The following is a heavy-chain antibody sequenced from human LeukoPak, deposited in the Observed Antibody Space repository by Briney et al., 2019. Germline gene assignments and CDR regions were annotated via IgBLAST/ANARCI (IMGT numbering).Heavy chain of an antibody. D-gene: IGHD4-23*01. Sequence: SETLSLTCTVSGGSISSYYWSWIRQPPGKGLEWIGYIYYSGSTNYNPSLKSRVTISVDTSKNQFSLKLSSVTAADTAVYYCARHEDGNSNFDYWGQGTLVTVSS. J-gene: IGHJ4*02. V-gene: IGHV4-59*08. CDR3: ARHEDGNSNFDY. CDR2: IYYSGST. CDR1: GGSISSYY.